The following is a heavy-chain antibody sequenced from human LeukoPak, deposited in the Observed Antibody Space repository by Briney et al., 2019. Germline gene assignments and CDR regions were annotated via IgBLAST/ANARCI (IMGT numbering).Heavy chain of an antibody. CDR1: GFTFSSYS. J-gene: IGHJ4*02. D-gene: IGHD3-10*01. CDR2: ISSSSSYI. V-gene: IGHV3-21*01. CDR3: ARAFTSGWFGEFNIDY. Sequence: GGSLRLSCAASGFTFSSYSMNWVRQAPGKGLEWVSFISSSSSYIYYADSVKGRFTISRDNAKNSLYLQMNSLRAEDTAVYYCARAFTSGWFGEFNIDYWGQGTLVTVSS.